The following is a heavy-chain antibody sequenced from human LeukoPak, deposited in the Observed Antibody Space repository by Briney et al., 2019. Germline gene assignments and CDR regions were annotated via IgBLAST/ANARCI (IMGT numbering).Heavy chain of an antibody. CDR3: ARAAQRVVPAATLTYNWFDP. V-gene: IGHV1-2*02. CDR2: INPNSGGT. CDR1: GYTFTGYY. J-gene: IGHJ5*02. D-gene: IGHD2-2*01. Sequence: ASVKVSCKASGYTFTGYYIHWVRQAPGQGLEWMGWINPNSGGTNYAQKFQGRVTMTRDTSISTAYMELSRLRSDDTAVYYCARAAQRVVPAATLTYNWFDPWGQGTLVTVSS.